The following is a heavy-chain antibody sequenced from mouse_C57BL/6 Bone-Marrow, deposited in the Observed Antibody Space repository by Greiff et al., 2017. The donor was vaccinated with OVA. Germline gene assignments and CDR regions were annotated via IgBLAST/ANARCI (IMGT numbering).Heavy chain of an antibody. J-gene: IGHJ1*03. CDR2: IRSKSNNYAT. Sequence: EVKLVESGGGLVQPKGSLKLSCAASGFSFNTYAMNWVRQAPGKGLEWVARIRSKSNNYATYYADSVKDRFTISRDDSESMLYLQMNNLKTEDTAMYYCVRHEYYGSYWYFDVWGTGTTVTVSS. CDR3: VRHEYYGSYWYFDV. D-gene: IGHD1-1*01. CDR1: GFSFNTYA. V-gene: IGHV10-1*01.